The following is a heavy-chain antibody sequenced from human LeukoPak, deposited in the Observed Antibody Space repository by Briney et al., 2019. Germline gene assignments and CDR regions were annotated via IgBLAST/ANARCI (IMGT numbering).Heavy chain of an antibody. Sequence: SQTLSLTCAISGDSFSSDSTGWNWIRQSPSRGPEWLGRTYYKSRWYNDYAVSVKSRIIVNPDTSKNQFSLQLNSVTPEDTAVYYCARGYLRTGFDVWGRGTLVTVSS. J-gene: IGHJ2*01. CDR1: GDSFSSDSTG. CDR3: ARGYLRTGFDV. V-gene: IGHV6-1*01. D-gene: IGHD1-14*01. CDR2: TYYKSRWYN.